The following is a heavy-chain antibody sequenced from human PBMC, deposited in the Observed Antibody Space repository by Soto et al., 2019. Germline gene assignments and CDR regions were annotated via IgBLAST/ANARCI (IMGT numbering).Heavy chain of an antibody. CDR3: ARGPTAPPPLPRYYYYGMDV. Sequence: QVQLVQSGAEVKKPGSSMKVSCKASGGTFSSYAISWVRQAPGQGLEWMGGIIPIFGTANYAQKFQGRVTITADESTSTAYMELSSLRSEDTAVYYCARGPTAPPPLPRYYYYGMDVWGQGTTVTVSS. CDR2: IIPIFGTA. J-gene: IGHJ6*02. V-gene: IGHV1-69*01. CDR1: GGTFSSYA.